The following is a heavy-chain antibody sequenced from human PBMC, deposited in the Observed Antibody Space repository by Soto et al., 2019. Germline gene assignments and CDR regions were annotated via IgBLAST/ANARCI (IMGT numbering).Heavy chain of an antibody. D-gene: IGHD3-9*01. V-gene: IGHV3-74*01. Sequence: GGSLRLSCAASGFTFSNYWMHWVRQTPGKGLVWVSRINSDGSSTSYADSVKGRFTISRDNSKNTLYLQMNSLRAEDTAVYFCAKLPQYETLTGYLNYFDYWGPGILVTVSS. J-gene: IGHJ4*02. CDR2: INSDGSST. CDR1: GFTFSNYW. CDR3: AKLPQYETLTGYLNYFDY.